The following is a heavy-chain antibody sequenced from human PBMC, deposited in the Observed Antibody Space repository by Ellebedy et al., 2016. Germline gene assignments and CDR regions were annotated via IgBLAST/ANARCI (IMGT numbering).Heavy chain of an antibody. CDR3: ARASSGSHDY. CDR1: GFTFSSYA. Sequence: GGSLRLSXAASGFTFSSYAMHWVRQAPGKGLEWVAVISYDGSNKYYADSVEGRFTISRDNSKNTLYLQMNSLRAEDTAVYYCARASSGSHDYWGQGTLVTVSS. J-gene: IGHJ4*02. V-gene: IGHV3-30-3*01. D-gene: IGHD3-10*01. CDR2: ISYDGSNK.